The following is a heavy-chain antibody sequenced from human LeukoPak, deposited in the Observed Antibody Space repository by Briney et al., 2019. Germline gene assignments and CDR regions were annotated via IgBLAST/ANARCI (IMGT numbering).Heavy chain of an antibody. CDR1: GGSISSSSYY. D-gene: IGHD6-19*01. Sequence: SETLSLTCTVSGGSISSSSYYWGWIRQPPGKGLEWIGSIYYSGSTYYNPSLKSRVTISVDTSKNQFSLKLSSVSAADTAVYYCARLPSGWGRPSFDYWGQGTLVTVSS. CDR3: ARLPSGWGRPSFDY. J-gene: IGHJ4*02. V-gene: IGHV4-39*01. CDR2: IYYSGST.